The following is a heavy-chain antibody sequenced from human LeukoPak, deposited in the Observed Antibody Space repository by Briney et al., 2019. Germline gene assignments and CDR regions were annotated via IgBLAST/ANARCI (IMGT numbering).Heavy chain of an antibody. D-gene: IGHD3-22*01. J-gene: IGHJ4*02. CDR3: ARGWYYYDSSGYYYGSTVDY. Sequence: SETLSLTCTVSVGSISSSSYYWGWIRQPPGKGLEWIGSIYYSGSTYYNPSLKSRVTISVDTSKNQFSLKLSSVTAADTAVYYCARGWYYYDSSGYYYGSTVDYWGQGTLVTVSS. CDR1: VGSISSSSYY. CDR2: IYYSGST. V-gene: IGHV4-39*07.